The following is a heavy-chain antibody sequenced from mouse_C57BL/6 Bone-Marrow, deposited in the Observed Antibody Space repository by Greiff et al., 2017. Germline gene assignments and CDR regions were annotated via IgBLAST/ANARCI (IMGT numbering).Heavy chain of an antibody. CDR3: AKNDYGSSSAWFAY. CDR2: IWRGGST. V-gene: IGHV2-5*01. D-gene: IGHD1-1*01. Sequence: QVHVKQSGPGLVQPSQSLSITCTVSGFSLTSYGVHWVRQSPGKGLEWLGVIWRGGSTDYNAAFMSRLSITKDNSKSQVFFKMNSLQADDTAIYYCAKNDYGSSSAWFAYWGQGTLVTVSA. J-gene: IGHJ3*01. CDR1: GFSLTSYG.